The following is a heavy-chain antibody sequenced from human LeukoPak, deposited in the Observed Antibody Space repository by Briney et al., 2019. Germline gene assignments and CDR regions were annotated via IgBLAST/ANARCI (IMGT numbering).Heavy chain of an antibody. J-gene: IGHJ4*02. V-gene: IGHV3-66*01. CDR3: AREGHYYDSSGYYNN. CDR2: IYSGGST. Sequence: GGSLRLSCAATGFTVSSNYMSWVRQAPGKGLEWVSVIYSGGSTYYADSVKGRFTISRDNSKNTLYLQMNSLRAEDTAVYYCAREGHYYDSSGYYNNWGQGTLVTVSS. CDR1: GFTVSSNY. D-gene: IGHD3-22*01.